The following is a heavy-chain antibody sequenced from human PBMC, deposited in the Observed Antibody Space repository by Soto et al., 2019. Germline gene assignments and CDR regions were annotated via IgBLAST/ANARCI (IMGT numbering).Heavy chain of an antibody. J-gene: IGHJ4*02. CDR1: GFTFSGYY. CDR3: ARYSGRYRLGLYY. Sequence: EVQLVESGGGLVQPGGSLRLSCAASGFTFSGYYMDWVRQAPGKGLEWIGRSRNKDNSYYTEYAASVKGRFIISRDESRNSLYLQMNSLKTEDKDVYYCARYSGRYRLGLYYWGQGNLVTVSS. CDR2: SRNKDNSYYT. V-gene: IGHV3-72*01. D-gene: IGHD1-26*01.